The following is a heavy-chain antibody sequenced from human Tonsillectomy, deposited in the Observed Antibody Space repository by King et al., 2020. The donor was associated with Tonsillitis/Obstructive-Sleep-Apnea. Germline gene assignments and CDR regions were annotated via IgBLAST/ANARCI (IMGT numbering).Heavy chain of an antibody. CDR3: ARSGDCCNTNCYLAFDI. D-gene: IGHD2-2*01. J-gene: IGHJ3*02. V-gene: IGHV3-30*04. CDR2: ISYDGSNK. Sequence: VQLVESGGGVVQPGRSLRLSCAASGFTFSSYAMHWVRQAPGKGLEWVAVISYDGSNKYHADSVKGRFTISRDNSKNTLYLQMNSLRAEDTAMYYCARSGDCCNTNCYLAFDIWGQGTMVTVSS. CDR1: GFTFSSYA.